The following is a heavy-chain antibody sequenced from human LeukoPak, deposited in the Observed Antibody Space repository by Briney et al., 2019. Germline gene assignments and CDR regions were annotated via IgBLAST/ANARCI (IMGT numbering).Heavy chain of an antibody. CDR2: INPNSGGT. D-gene: IGHD2/OR15-2a*01. Sequence: ASVKVSCKTFGYTFTGYYIHWVRQAPGQGLEWMGWINPNSGGTHYAQKFEGRVTMTSDTSISTAYMELNGLRSDDTAVYYCARDGLYGNSYMYYLDYWGQGTLVTVSS. CDR1: GYTFTGYY. CDR3: ARDGLYGNSYMYYLDY. V-gene: IGHV1-2*02. J-gene: IGHJ4*02.